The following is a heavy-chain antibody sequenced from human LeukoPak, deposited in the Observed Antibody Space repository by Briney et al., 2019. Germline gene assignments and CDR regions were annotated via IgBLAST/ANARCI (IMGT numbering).Heavy chain of an antibody. CDR2: ISYDGSNK. CDR3: ARDHDRYCSGGSCSEFDY. J-gene: IGHJ4*02. Sequence: PGRSLRLSCAASGFTFSSYAMHWVRQAPGKGLEWVAVISYDGSNKYYADSVKGRFTISRDNSKNTLYLQMNSLIAEDTAVYYCARDHDRYCSGGSCSEFDYWGQGTLVTVSS. CDR1: GFTFSSYA. D-gene: IGHD2-15*01. V-gene: IGHV3-30*04.